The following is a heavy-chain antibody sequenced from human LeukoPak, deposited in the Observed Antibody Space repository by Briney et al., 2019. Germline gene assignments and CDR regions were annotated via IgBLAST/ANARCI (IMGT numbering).Heavy chain of an antibody. J-gene: IGHJ5*02. V-gene: IGHV3-23*01. Sequence: PGRSLRLSCTASGFTFGDYAMSWFRQAPGKGLEWVSAISGSGGSTYYADSVKGRFTISRDNSKNTLYLQMNSLRAEDTAVYYCAIYTWVGRQFDPWGQGTLVTVSS. CDR3: AIYTWVGRQFDP. D-gene: IGHD3-10*01. CDR1: GFTFGDYA. CDR2: ISGSGGST.